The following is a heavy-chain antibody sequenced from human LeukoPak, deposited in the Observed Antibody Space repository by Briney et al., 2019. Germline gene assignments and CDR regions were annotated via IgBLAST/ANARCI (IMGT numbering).Heavy chain of an antibody. CDR1: GYTFTSYD. V-gene: IGHV1-8*01. CDR3: ARARLTMVRGVISSCWFDP. Sequence: ASVKVSCKASGYTFTSYDINWVRQATGQGLEWMGWMNPNSGNTGYAQKFQGRVTMTRDTSISTAYMELSRLRSDDTAVYYCARARLTMVRGVISSCWFDPWGQGTLVTVSS. D-gene: IGHD3-10*01. J-gene: IGHJ5*02. CDR2: MNPNSGNT.